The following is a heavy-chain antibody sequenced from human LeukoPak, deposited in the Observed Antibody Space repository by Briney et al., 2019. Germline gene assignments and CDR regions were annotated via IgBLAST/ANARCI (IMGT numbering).Heavy chain of an antibody. D-gene: IGHD2-2*01. J-gene: IGHJ4*02. CDR3: AGQFATASADTRGYFDF. V-gene: IGHV4-39*01. CDR2: GFYGGSA. CDR1: GASISSSNDY. Sequence: PSETLSLACTVSGASISSSNDYWGWIRQAPGKGLEWIGRGFYGGSAHYNPSLESRATRSVDTSKNQFSLKLSSVTAADAAMYYCAGQFATASADTRGYFDFWGQGTVVTVSS.